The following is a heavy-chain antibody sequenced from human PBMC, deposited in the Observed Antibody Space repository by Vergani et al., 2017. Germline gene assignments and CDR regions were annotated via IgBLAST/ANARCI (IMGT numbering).Heavy chain of an antibody. V-gene: IGHV2-26*01. D-gene: IGHD3-3*01. CDR2: IFSNDEK. Sequence: QVTLKESGPVLVKPTETLTLTFPVSGFSLSNARIGVSWIRPPPGKALDWLAHIFSNDEKSYSTSLKSRLTISKDTAKSQVVLTMTNMDPVDTATYYCARNYDFWSGYYDYYYYMDVWGKGTTVTVSS. CDR1: GFSLSNARIG. CDR3: ARNYDFWSGYYDYYYYMDV. J-gene: IGHJ6*03.